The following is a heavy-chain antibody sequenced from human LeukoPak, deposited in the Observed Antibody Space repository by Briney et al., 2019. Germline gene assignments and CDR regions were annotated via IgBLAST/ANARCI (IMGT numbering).Heavy chain of an antibody. J-gene: IGHJ4*02. CDR2: IYYSGST. CDR1: GGSISSSSYY. V-gene: IGHV4-39*07. D-gene: IGHD3-22*01. Sequence: SETLSLTCTVSGGSISSSSYYWGWIRQPPGKGLEWIGSIYYSGSTYYNPSLKSRVTISVDTSKNQFSLKLSSVTAADTAAYYCARVGFLYYYDSSGLDYWGQGTLVTVSS. CDR3: ARVGFLYYYDSSGLDY.